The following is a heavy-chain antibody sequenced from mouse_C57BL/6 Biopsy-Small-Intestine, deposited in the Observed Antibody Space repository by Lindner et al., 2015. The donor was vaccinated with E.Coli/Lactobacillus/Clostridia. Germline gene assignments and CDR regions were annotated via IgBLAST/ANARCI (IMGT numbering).Heavy chain of an antibody. CDR2: IDPEDGET. Sequence: VQLQESGAEPVKPGASVKLSCTASGFNIKDYYMHWVKQRTEQGLEWIGKIDPEDGETKYAPKFQGKATITADTSSDTAYLQLSSLTSEDTAVYYCARGYYYGSSPRWFAYWGQGTLVTVSA. CDR1: GFNIKDYY. D-gene: IGHD1-1*01. J-gene: IGHJ3*01. CDR3: ARGYYYGSSPRWFAY. V-gene: IGHV14-2*01.